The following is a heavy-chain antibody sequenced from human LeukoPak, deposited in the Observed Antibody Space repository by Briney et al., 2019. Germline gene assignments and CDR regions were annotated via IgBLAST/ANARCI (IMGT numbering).Heavy chain of an antibody. D-gene: IGHD3-9*01. Sequence: SETLSLTCTVSGGSISSGSYYWSWIRQPAGKGLEWIGRIYTSGSTNYNPSLKSRVTISVDTSKNQFSLKLSSVTAADTAVYYCARDSSLNYDILTGYPVDYYYYYMDVWGKGTTVTISS. CDR2: IYTSGST. V-gene: IGHV4-61*02. CDR1: GGSISSGSYY. CDR3: ARDSSLNYDILTGYPVDYYYYYMDV. J-gene: IGHJ6*03.